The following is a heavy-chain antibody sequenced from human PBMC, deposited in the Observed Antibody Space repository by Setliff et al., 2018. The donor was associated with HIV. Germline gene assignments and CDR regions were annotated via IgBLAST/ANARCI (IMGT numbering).Heavy chain of an antibody. CDR2: IYPSDSDT. Sequence: GESLKISCLNSGYRFTSYWIGWARHMPGKGLEWMGIIYPSDSDTRYSPSFQGQVTISADKSISIAYLQWNSLKASDTAMYYCARCSGSYPCDGMDVWGQGTTVTVSS. CDR1: GYRFTSYW. J-gene: IGHJ6*02. CDR3: ARCSGSYPCDGMDV. D-gene: IGHD1-26*01. V-gene: IGHV5-51*01.